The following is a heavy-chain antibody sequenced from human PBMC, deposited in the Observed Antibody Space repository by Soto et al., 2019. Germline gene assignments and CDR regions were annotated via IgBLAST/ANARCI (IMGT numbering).Heavy chain of an antibody. CDR1: GYTFSRYG. Sequence: QGQLVQSGGEVKKPGASVKVSCKTSGYTFSRYGISWVRQAPGQGLEWMGWISGYNGDTNYARKFQGRVTMTIDTSTTTAYMELRSLTSDDTAVYYCAKNGQPPYYYYGLDVWGQGTSVTVCS. J-gene: IGHJ6*02. V-gene: IGHV1-18*01. CDR2: ISGYNGDT. D-gene: IGHD2-8*01. CDR3: AKNGQPPYYYYGLDV.